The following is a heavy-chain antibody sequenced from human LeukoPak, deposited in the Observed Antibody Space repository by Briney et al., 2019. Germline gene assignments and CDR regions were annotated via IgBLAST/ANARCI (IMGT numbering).Heavy chain of an antibody. CDR2: ITHRGVT. Sequence: PSETLSLTCAVYTGSFSDFYWTWIRQPPGKGLEWIEEITHRGVTTYNPSLKSRVTMSVDTSMNHFSMQLTSVTAADTAVYYCARGTRNENLRSWRDLYYFDTWGQGTLVTVSS. J-gene: IGHJ4*02. V-gene: IGHV4-34*01. CDR3: ARGTRNENLRSWRDLYYFDT. D-gene: IGHD1-1*01. CDR1: TGSFSDFY.